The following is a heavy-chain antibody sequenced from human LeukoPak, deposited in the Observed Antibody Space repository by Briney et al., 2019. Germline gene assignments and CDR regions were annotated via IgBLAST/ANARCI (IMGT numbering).Heavy chain of an antibody. CDR2: IRYDGSNK. J-gene: IGHJ4*02. CDR3: AKDPWRPIAGAGTLPDY. V-gene: IGHV3-30*02. CDR1: GFTFSTYG. D-gene: IGHD6-19*01. Sequence: AGSLRLSCAASGFTFSTYGMQWVRQAPGEGMEWVGFIRYDGSNKYYTDSVKGRFTISRDNSKNTLYLQMNSLRAEDTAVYYCAKDPWRPIAGAGTLPDYWGQGTLVTVSS.